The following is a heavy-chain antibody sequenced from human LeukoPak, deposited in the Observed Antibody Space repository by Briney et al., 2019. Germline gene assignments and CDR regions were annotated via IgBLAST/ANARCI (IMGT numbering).Heavy chain of an antibody. J-gene: IGHJ5*02. V-gene: IGHV3-66*01. CDR1: GFTVSSNY. CDR2: IYSGGST. Sequence: GGSLRLSCAASGFTVSSNYMSWVRQAPGKGLERVSVIYSGGSTYYADSVKGRFTISRDNSKNTLYLQMNSLRAEDTALYHCARDYYDSSGYYYTLAFDPWGQGTLVTVSS. D-gene: IGHD3-22*01. CDR3: ARDYYDSSGYYYTLAFDP.